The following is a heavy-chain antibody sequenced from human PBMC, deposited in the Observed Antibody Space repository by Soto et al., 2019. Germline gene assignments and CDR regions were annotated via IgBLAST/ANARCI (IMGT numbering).Heavy chain of an antibody. Sequence: QVQLVESGGGVVQPGTSLTLSCEASGFVFTSHAMHWVRQAPGKGLEWLAVISFDGNTKFYADSVKDRFSVFRDNSKKTVFLQMNKLTPDDTALYYCARGRVALTVTGEDLRGQGTLVTVSS. CDR2: ISFDGNTK. CDR1: GFVFTSHA. D-gene: IGHD2-21*02. J-gene: IGHJ4*01. CDR3: ARGRVALTVTGEDL. V-gene: IGHV3-30*01.